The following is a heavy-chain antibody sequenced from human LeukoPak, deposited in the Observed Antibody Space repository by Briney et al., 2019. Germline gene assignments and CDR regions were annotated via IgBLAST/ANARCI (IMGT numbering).Heavy chain of an antibody. D-gene: IGHD3-9*01. J-gene: IGHJ4*02. V-gene: IGHV4-34*01. CDR1: GGSFSGYY. CDR2: INHSGST. CDR3: ARVHSTYYDILTGYFYLDYFDY. Sequence: SETLSLTCAVYGGSFSGYYWSWIRQPPGKGLEWIGEINHSGSTNYNPSLKSRVTISVDTSKNQFALKLSSVTAADTAVYYCARVHSTYYDILTGYFYLDYFDYWGQGTLVTVSS.